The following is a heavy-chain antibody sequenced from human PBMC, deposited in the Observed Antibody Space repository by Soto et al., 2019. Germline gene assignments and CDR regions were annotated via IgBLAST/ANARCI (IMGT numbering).Heavy chain of an antibody. CDR1: GYSFTTSG. CDR3: ARLIYGDYDY. Sequence: QAQLVQSGAEVKEPGASVKVSCKASGYSFTTSGITWVRQAPGQGLEWMGWISTYNGNTNYAQKLQDRVTLTTDTSTSTAYLELRSLRSDDTAVSYCARLIYGDYDYWGQGTLVTVSS. J-gene: IGHJ4*02. V-gene: IGHV1-18*01. D-gene: IGHD4-17*01. CDR2: ISTYNGNT.